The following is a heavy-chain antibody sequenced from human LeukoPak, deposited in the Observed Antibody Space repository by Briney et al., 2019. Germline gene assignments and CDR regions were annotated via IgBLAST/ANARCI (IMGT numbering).Heavy chain of an antibody. CDR2: IYYSGST. V-gene: IGHV4-30-4*01. D-gene: IGHD5-18*01. CDR1: GVSISSGDYY. Sequence: SETLSLTCTVSGVSISSGDYYWSWIRQPPGKGLECIGYIYYSGSTYYNPSLKSRVTISVDTSKNQFSLKLTSVTAADTAVYYCARWVVGYSYGYDYWGRGTLVTVPS. CDR3: ARWVVGYSYGYDY. J-gene: IGHJ4*02.